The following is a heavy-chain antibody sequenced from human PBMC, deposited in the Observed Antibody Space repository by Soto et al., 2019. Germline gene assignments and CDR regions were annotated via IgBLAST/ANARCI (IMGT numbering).Heavy chain of an antibody. CDR2: IQYGGTT. J-gene: IGHJ4*02. CDR3: ARLGSSGWYQGSYFDY. Sequence: QLQLQESGPGLVKASETLSLTCSVSGGSITRNNHFWGWIRQSTGKGLEWIGSIQYGGTTNYNPSLKSRVIMSAETSKNQFSLMMNSVTAAHTAVYYCARLGSSGWYQGSYFDYWGQGTLVTVSS. D-gene: IGHD6-19*01. CDR1: GGSITRNNHF. V-gene: IGHV4-39*01.